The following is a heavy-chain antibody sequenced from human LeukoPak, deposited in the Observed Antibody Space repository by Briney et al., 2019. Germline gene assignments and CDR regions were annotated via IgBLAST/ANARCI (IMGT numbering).Heavy chain of an antibody. CDR1: GGSISSGGYY. Sequence: PSETLSLTCTVSGGSISSGGYYWSWIRQHPGKGLEWIGYIYYSGSTYSNPSLKSRVTISVDTSKNQFSLNLSSVTAADTAVYYCARYCSSTNCYKGGFDPWGQETLVTVSS. CDR3: ARYCSSTNCYKGGFDP. J-gene: IGHJ5*02. D-gene: IGHD2-2*02. V-gene: IGHV4-31*03. CDR2: IYYSGST.